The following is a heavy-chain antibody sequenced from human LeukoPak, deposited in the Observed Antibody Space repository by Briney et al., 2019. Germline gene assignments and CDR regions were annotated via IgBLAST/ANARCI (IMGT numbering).Heavy chain of an antibody. D-gene: IGHD3-22*01. CDR3: ARNRGATGYYWVDY. CDR2: ISYDGTNE. J-gene: IGHJ4*02. Sequence: GGSLRLSCTAAGFTFSNYAMHWVRQAPGKGLEWVAVISYDGTNEYYADSVKGRFTISRDNSKNTLYLQMDSLRVEDTAVYYCARNRGATGYYWVDYWGQGTLVSVSS. CDR1: GFTFSNYA. V-gene: IGHV3-30-3*01.